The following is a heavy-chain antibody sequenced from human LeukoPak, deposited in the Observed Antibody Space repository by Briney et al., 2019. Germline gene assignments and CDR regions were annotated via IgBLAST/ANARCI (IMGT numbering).Heavy chain of an antibody. Sequence: SVKVSCKASGGTFSSYAISWVRQAPGQGLEWMGGIIPIFGTANYAQKFQGRVTITADESTSTAYMELSSLRSEDTAVYYCATQESLYTYDFWSGYYPSFFDYWGQGTLVTVSS. V-gene: IGHV1-69*13. J-gene: IGHJ4*02. CDR2: IIPIFGTA. D-gene: IGHD3-3*01. CDR3: ATQESLYTYDFWSGYYPSFFDY. CDR1: GGTFSSYA.